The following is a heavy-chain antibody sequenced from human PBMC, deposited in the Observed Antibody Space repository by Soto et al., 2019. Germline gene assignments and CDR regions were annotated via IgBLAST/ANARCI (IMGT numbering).Heavy chain of an antibody. D-gene: IGHD6-6*01. CDR2: ISYDGSNK. Sequence: QVQLVESGGGVVQPGRSLRLSCAASGFTFSSYAMHWVRQAPGKGLEWVAVISYDGSNKYYADSVKDRFTISRDNSKNTLYLQMNSLRAEDTAVYYCAREGQLVDDYYYYGMDVWGQGTTVTVSS. CDR3: AREGQLVDDYYYYGMDV. CDR1: GFTFSSYA. V-gene: IGHV3-30-3*01. J-gene: IGHJ6*02.